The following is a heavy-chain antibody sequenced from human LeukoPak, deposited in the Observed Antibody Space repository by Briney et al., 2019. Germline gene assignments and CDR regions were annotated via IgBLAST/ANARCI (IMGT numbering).Heavy chain of an antibody. V-gene: IGHV3-30*04. CDR1: GFTFSSYA. J-gene: IGHJ4*02. CDR3: AKTTYYYDSSGYYN. D-gene: IGHD3-22*01. Sequence: PGGSLRLSCAASGFTFSSYAMHWVRQAPGKGLEWVAVISYDGSNKYYADSVKGRFTISRDNSKNTLYLQMNSLRAEDTAVYYCAKTTYYYDSSGYYNWGQGTLVTVSS. CDR2: ISYDGSNK.